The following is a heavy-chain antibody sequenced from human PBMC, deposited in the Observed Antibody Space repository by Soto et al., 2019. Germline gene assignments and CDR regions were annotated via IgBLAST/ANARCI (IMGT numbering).Heavy chain of an antibody. V-gene: IGHV1-24*01. CDR2: FDPEDGET. J-gene: IGHJ6*02. Sequence: ASVKVSCKVSGYTLTELSMHWVRQAPGKGLEWMGGFDPEDGETIYAQKFQGRVTMTGDTSTSTAYMELSSLRSEDTAVYYCASGSSQGVDYYYGMDVWGQGTTGTVSS. CDR1: GYTLTELS. CDR3: ASGSSQGVDYYYGMDV. D-gene: IGHD6-13*01.